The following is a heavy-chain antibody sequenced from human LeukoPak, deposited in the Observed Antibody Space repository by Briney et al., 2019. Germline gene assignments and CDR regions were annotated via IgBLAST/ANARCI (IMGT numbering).Heavy chain of an antibody. J-gene: IGHJ3*02. V-gene: IGHV3-23*01. D-gene: IGHD6-13*01. Sequence: PGGSLRLSCAASGLTFSSYAMSWVRQAPGKGLEWVSAISGSGGSTYYADSVKGRFTISRDNSKNTLYLQMNSLRAEDTAVYYCAKRGSSSKGAFDIWGQGTMVTVSS. CDR3: AKRGSSSKGAFDI. CDR1: GLTFSSYA. CDR2: ISGSGGST.